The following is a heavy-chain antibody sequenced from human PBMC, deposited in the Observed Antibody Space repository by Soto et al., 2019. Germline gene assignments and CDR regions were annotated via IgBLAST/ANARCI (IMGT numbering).Heavy chain of an antibody. CDR2: INPNSGGT. D-gene: IGHD5-12*01. Sequence: ASVKVSCKASGYTFTGYYMHWLRQAPGQGLEWMGWINPNSGGTNYAQKFQGRVTMTRDTSISTAYMELSRLRSDDTAVYYCARRDGYNYGYYFDYWGQGTLVTVSS. V-gene: IGHV1-2*02. CDR3: ARRDGYNYGYYFDY. J-gene: IGHJ4*02. CDR1: GYTFTGYY.